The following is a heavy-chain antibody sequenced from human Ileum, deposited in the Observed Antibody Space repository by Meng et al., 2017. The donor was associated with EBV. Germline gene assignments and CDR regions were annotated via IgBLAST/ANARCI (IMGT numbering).Heavy chain of an antibody. Sequence: HVHLLQSGTDVNKPGASVKLSCETSGYSFVAYAIHWGRQAPGQGLEWMGWINTLNGHTEYSQKFQGSVTITGDTSASTVYMELHSLRSQDTAVYYCARRASQGVDPWGQGTLVTVSS. CDR2: INTLNGHT. V-gene: IGHV1-3*04. CDR3: ARRASQGVDP. CDR1: GYSFVAYA. J-gene: IGHJ5*02.